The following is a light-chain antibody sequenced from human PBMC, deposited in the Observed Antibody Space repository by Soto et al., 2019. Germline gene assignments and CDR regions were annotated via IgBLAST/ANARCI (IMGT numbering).Light chain of an antibody. V-gene: IGLV2-14*01. Sequence: QSVLAQPASVSGSPGQSITISCTGTSSDVGRYNYVSWFQQHPGKAPKLLIYDVSNWPSGVSDRFSGSKSGNTASLTISGLQAEDEADYYCPSFTTSSTFVFGTGTKVTVL. J-gene: IGLJ1*01. CDR2: DVS. CDR3: PSFTTSSTFV. CDR1: SSDVGRYNY.